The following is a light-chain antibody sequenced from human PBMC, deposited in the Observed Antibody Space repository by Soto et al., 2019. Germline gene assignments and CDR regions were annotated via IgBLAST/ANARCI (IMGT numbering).Light chain of an antibody. V-gene: IGKV3-20*01. CDR1: QSVSSSY. Sequence: EIVLTQSPGTLSLSPGERATLSCRASQSVSSSYLAWYQHKPGQAPRLLIYGASSRDTDIPDRFSGSGSGTDFTLTISRLEHEEFAVYYCQQYGSSPLTFGQGTELEIK. CDR2: GAS. J-gene: IGKJ2*01. CDR3: QQYGSSPLT.